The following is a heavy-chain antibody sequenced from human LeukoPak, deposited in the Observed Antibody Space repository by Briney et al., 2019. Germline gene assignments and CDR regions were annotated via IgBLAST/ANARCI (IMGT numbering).Heavy chain of an antibody. CDR3: ARVGITIFGVVLNWFDP. D-gene: IGHD3-3*01. J-gene: IGHJ5*02. V-gene: IGHV4-34*09. CDR1: GGSFSGYY. Sequence: SETLSLTCAVYGGSFSGYYWSWIRQPPGKGLEWIGYIYYSGSTYCNPSLKSRVTISVDTSKNQFSLKLSSVTAADAAVYYCARVGITIFGVVLNWFDPWGQGTLVTVSS. CDR2: IYYSGST.